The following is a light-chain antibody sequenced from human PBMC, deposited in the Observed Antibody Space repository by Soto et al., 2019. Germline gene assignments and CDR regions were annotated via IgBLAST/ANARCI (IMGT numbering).Light chain of an antibody. V-gene: IGKV3-11*01. J-gene: IGKJ5*01. CDR1: QSVSSY. CDR2: NAS. CDR3: QQRSNGPSIT. Sequence: EIVLTQSPATLSLSPGERATLSCRASQSVSSYLAWYQQKPGQAPRLLIYNASNRATGIPARFSGSGSGTDFTPTISSIEPEDFAVYYCQQRSNGPSITFGQGTRLEIK.